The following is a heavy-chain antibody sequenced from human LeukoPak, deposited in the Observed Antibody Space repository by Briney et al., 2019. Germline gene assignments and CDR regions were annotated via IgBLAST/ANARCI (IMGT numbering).Heavy chain of an antibody. CDR2: IYHSGST. CDR1: GYSISSGYY. CDR3: ARVIRYFDWLLDYYFDY. D-gene: IGHD3-9*01. J-gene: IGHJ4*02. Sequence: SETLSLTCAVSGYSISSGYYWGWIRQPPGKGLEWIGSIYHSGSTYYNPSLKSRVTISVDTSKNQFSLKLSSVTAADTAVYYCARVIRYFDWLLDYYFDYWGQGTLVTVS. V-gene: IGHV4-38-2*01.